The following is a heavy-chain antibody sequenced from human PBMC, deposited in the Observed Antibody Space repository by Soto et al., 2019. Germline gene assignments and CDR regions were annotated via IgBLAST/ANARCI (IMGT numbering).Heavy chain of an antibody. Sequence: SETLSLTCAVYGGSFSGYYWSWIRRPPGKGLEGIGEINHSGSTNYNPSLKSRVAISVDTSYNQFSLKLSNVTAADTAVYYCARERLYRSSWYVIDGFDVWGQGTLVTVSS. J-gene: IGHJ4*02. CDR3: ARERLYRSSWYVIDGFDV. V-gene: IGHV4-34*01. D-gene: IGHD6-13*01. CDR2: INHSGST. CDR1: GGSFSGYY.